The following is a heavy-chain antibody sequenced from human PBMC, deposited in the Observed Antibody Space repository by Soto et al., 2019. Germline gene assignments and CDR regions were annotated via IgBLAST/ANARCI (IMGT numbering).Heavy chain of an antibody. J-gene: IGHJ3*01. CDR1: GYTFTGYY. V-gene: IGHV1-2*04. D-gene: IGHD3-22*01. CDR3: ARDYYDGSASYCFES. CDR2: INPNTGGA. Sequence: QVHLVQSGAEVKKAGASVKVSCKASGYTFTGYYIHWVRQAPGQGLEWMGWINPNTGGANIAQKFQGWVTMTRDTSISTTYMELSRLRSNDTAVYYCARDYYDGSASYCFESWGQGTMVTVAS.